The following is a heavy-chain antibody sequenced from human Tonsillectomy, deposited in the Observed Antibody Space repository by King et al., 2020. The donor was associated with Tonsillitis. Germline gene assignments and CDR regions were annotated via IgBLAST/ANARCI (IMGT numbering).Heavy chain of an antibody. CDR1: GFTFSSYA. V-gene: IGHV3-30-3*01. D-gene: IGHD4-17*01. Sequence: VQLVESGGGVVQPGRSLRLSCAASGFTFSSYAMHWVRQAPGKGLEWVAVISYDGSNKYYADSVKGRFTISRDNSKNTLYLQMNSLRAEDTAVYYCARDYYGDYALDYWGQGTLVTVSS. CDR2: ISYDGSNK. CDR3: ARDYYGDYALDY. J-gene: IGHJ4*02.